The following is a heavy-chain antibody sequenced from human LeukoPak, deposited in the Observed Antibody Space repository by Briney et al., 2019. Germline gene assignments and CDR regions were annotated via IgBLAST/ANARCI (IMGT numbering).Heavy chain of an antibody. CDR2: IRSKANSYAT. CDR3: TSISRSGSNRGVVY. D-gene: IGHD1-26*01. J-gene: IGHJ4*02. Sequence: GGSLRLSCAASGFTFSGSAMHWVRQASGKGLEWVGRIRSKANSYATAYAASVKGRFTISRDDSKDTAYLQMNSLKTEDTAVYYCTSISRSGSNRGVVYWGQGTLVTVSS. CDR1: GFTFSGSA. V-gene: IGHV3-73*01.